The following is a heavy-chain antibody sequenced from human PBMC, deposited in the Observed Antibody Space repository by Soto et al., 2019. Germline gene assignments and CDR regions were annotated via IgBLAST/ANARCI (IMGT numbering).Heavy chain of an antibody. V-gene: IGHV3-23*01. J-gene: IGHJ5*02. CDR3: ARDRWFGP. CDR2: ISGDSGST. Sequence: EVQLLESGGGLVQPGGSLSLSCAASGFTFSSYAMNWVRQGPGKGLEWVSGISGDSGSTNYADSVKGRFSISRDNSKNTLYLQMNSLRVEDTAVYYCARDRWFGPWGQGTLVTVSS. CDR1: GFTFSSYA.